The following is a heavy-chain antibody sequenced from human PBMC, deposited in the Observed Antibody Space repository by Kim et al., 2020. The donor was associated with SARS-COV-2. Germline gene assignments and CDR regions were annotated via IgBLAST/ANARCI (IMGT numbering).Heavy chain of an antibody. D-gene: IGHD5-12*01. V-gene: IGHV6-1*01. J-gene: IGHJ4*02. Sequence: YAVSVKSRIPINPATSKNQFSLQLNSVTPEDTAVYYCARVYSGYDYYFDYWGQGTLVTVSS. CDR3: ARVYSGYDYYFDY.